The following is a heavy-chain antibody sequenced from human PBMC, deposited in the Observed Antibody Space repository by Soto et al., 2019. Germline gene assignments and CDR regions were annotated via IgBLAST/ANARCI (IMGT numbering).Heavy chain of an antibody. V-gene: IGHV5-51*01. J-gene: IGHJ6*02. CDR3: ARTAAAGKYYYGMDV. D-gene: IGHD6-13*01. CDR2: IYPGDSDT. CDR1: EYSSIGHG. Sequence: KNSRRGAEYSSIGHGGGRVRQIPGKGLECMGIIYPGDSDTRYSPSFQGQVTISADKSISTAYLQWSSLKASDTAMYYCARTAAAGKYYYGMDVWGQGTTVTVS.